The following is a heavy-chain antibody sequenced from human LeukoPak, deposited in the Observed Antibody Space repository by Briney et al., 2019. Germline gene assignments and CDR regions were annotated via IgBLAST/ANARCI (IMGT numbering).Heavy chain of an antibody. CDR3: ATMGGYGDSRLGAFDI. J-gene: IGHJ3*02. Sequence: SVKVSCKASGGTFSSYAISWVRQAPGQGLEWMGGIIPIFGTANYAQKFQGRVTITADESTSTAYMELSSLRSEDTAVYYCATMGGYGDSRLGAFDIWGQGTMVTVSS. CDR1: GGTFSSYA. D-gene: IGHD4-17*01. CDR2: IIPIFGTA. V-gene: IGHV1-69*13.